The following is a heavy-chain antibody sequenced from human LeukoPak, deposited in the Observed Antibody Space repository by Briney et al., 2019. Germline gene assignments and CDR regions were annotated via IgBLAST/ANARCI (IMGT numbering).Heavy chain of an antibody. Sequence: GGSLRLSCAASGFTVSSNYMSWVRQAPGKGLEWVSVIYSGGSTYYADSVKGRFTISRDNSKNTLYLQMNSLRAEDTAVYYCARVSDYSNYAYFDYWGQGTLATVSS. CDR3: ARVSDYSNYAYFDY. CDR1: GFTVSSNY. CDR2: IYSGGST. J-gene: IGHJ4*02. D-gene: IGHD4-11*01. V-gene: IGHV3-53*01.